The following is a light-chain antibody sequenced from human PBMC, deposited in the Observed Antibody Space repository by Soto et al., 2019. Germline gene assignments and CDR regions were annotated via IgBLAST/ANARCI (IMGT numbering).Light chain of an antibody. J-gene: IGLJ2*01. Sequence: QSALTQPPSASGSPGQSVTISCTGTRDDVGGYNYVSWFQHHPGKAPKLMIYEVYKRPSGVPARFSGSKSGNTASLTVSGLQAGDEADYYCQSYDSSLSAVVFGGGTKLTVL. CDR3: QSYDSSLSAVV. CDR1: RDDVGGYNY. V-gene: IGLV2-8*01. CDR2: EVY.